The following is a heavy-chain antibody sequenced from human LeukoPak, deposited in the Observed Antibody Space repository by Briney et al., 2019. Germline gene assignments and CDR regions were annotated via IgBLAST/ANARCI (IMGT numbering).Heavy chain of an antibody. CDR2: IYSGGST. J-gene: IGHJ6*03. Sequence: GGSLRLSCAASGFTFDDYAMHWVRQAPGKGLEWVSVIYSGGSTYYADSVKGRFTISRDNSKNTLYLQMNSLRAEDTAVNYCARASSSWYGFYYYYMDVWGKGTTVTVSS. D-gene: IGHD6-13*01. CDR1: GFTFDDYA. CDR3: ARASSSWYGFYYYYMDV. V-gene: IGHV3-66*02.